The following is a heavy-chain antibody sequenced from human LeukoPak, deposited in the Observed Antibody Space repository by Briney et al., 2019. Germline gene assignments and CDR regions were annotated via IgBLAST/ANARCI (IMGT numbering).Heavy chain of an antibody. CDR1: GGSISSYY. CDR2: ISSSSSTT. CDR3: ARGGGDFDY. V-gene: IGHV3-48*02. D-gene: IGHD3-16*01. J-gene: IGHJ4*02. Sequence: ETLSLTCTVSGGSISSYYWSWIRQPPGKGLEWISYISSSSSTTYYAGSVKGRFTISRDNAKNSLYLQMNSLRDEDTAVYYCARGGGDFDYWGQGTLVTVSS.